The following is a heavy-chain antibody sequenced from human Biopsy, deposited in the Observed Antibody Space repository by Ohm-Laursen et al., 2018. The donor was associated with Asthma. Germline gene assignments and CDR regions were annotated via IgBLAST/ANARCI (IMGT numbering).Heavy chain of an antibody. CDR3: ARGDSSNWSHYYFDY. CDR2: IYSGGTS. Sequence: LRLSCTAPGFAVSRDHMFWVRQAPGKGLEWVPVIYSGGTSHTADSVRGRFTISRDYSKNTLYLQMHSLRAEDTAVYYCARGDSSNWSHYYFDYWGQGTLVTVSS. CDR1: GFAVSRDH. J-gene: IGHJ4*02. V-gene: IGHV3-53*01. D-gene: IGHD3-22*01.